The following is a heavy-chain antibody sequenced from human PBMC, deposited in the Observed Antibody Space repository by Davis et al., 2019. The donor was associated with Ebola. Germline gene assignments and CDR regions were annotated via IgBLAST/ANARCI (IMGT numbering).Heavy chain of an antibody. CDR3: AKDWGYDILTGYYY. Sequence: GESLKISCAASGFTFSSYSMNWVRQAPGKGLEWVSSISSSSSYIYYADSVKGRFTISRDNSKNTLYLQMNSLRAEDTAVYYCAKDWGYDILTGYYYWGQGTLVTVSS. CDR2: ISSSSSYI. CDR1: GFTFSSYS. V-gene: IGHV3-21*01. J-gene: IGHJ4*02. D-gene: IGHD3-9*01.